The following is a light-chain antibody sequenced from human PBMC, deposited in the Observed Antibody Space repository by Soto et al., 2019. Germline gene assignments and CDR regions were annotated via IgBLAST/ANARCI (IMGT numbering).Light chain of an antibody. Sequence: EIVMTQSPATLSVSPGERATLSCRASQSVSSNLAWYQQKPGQAPRLLIYGASTRATGIPARFSGSGSGTEFPLTISSLQSEDFAVYYCQQYNNLPPLFTFGPGNKVDIK. CDR3: QQYNNLPPLFT. CDR1: QSVSSN. CDR2: GAS. J-gene: IGKJ3*01. V-gene: IGKV3-15*01.